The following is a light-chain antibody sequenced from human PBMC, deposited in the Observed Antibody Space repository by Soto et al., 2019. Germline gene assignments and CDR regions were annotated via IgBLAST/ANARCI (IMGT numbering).Light chain of an antibody. Sequence: EIVLTQSPGTLSLSPGERATLSCRASKTVSSSYLAWYQQKPGQAPRLLIYGASTRAAGIPDRFSGSGSGTDFTLTISRLEPEDFAGYYCQQYGRSPPVKFGQGTKVEI. CDR3: QQYGRSPPVK. CDR1: KTVSSSY. J-gene: IGKJ1*01. CDR2: GAS. V-gene: IGKV3-20*01.